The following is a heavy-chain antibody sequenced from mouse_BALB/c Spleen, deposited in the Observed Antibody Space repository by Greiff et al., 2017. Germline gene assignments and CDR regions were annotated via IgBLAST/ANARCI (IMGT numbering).Heavy chain of an antibody. CDR2: ISSGGST. V-gene: IGHV5-6-5*01. CDR3: ARGSFAY. J-gene: IGHJ3*01. Sequence: DVMLVESGGGLVKPGGSLKLSCAASGFTFSSYAMSWVRQTPEKRLEWVASISSGGSTYYPDSVKGRFTISRDNARNILYLQMSSLRSEDTAMYYCARGSFAYWGQGTLVTVSA. CDR1: GFTFSSYA.